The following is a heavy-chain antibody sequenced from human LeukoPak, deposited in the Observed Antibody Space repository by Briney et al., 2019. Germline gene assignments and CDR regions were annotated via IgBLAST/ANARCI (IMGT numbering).Heavy chain of an antibody. J-gene: IGHJ5*02. CDR3: ARDMSPDIVATIPPGWFDP. CDR2: INPNSGGT. CDR1: GGAFSSYA. D-gene: IGHD5-12*01. Sequence: ASVKVSCKASGGAFSSYAVSWVRQAPGRGLEWMGWINPNSGGTNYAQKFQGRVTMTRDTSISTAYMELSRLRSDDTAVYYCARDMSPDIVATIPPGWFDPWGQGTLVTVSS. V-gene: IGHV1-2*02.